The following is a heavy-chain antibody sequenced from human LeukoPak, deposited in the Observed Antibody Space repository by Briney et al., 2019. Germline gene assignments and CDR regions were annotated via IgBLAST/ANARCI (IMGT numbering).Heavy chain of an antibody. D-gene: IGHD1-7*01. CDR3: VSYNWNYPDY. V-gene: IGHV3-74*01. Sequence: SGGSLRLSCAASGFTFTTYWMYWVRQAPGKGLEWVSRIDPAGTRTAYADSVKGRFTISRDNAKNTLYTQMNSLRAEDTAVYYCVSYNWNYPDYWGQGTLVTVSS. CDR2: IDPAGTRT. J-gene: IGHJ4*01. CDR1: GFTFTTYW.